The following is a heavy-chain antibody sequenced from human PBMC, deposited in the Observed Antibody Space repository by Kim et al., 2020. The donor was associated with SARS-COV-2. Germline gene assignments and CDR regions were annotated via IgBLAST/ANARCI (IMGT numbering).Heavy chain of an antibody. CDR2: IYYSGGT. CDR1: GGSINSHY. Sequence: SETLSLTCTVSGGSINSHYWSWIRQPPGKGLEWIGYIYYSGGTNYNPSLKSRVTISVDTSKNQLSLKLSSVTAADTAVYYCARVLEVTRSSGGVYYYGMGVWGQGTTVSVSS. D-gene: IGHD6-6*01. CDR3: ARVLEVTRSSGGVYYYGMGV. V-gene: IGHV4-59*11. J-gene: IGHJ6*02.